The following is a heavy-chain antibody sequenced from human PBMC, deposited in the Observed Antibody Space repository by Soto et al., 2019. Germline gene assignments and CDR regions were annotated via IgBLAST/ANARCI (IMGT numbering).Heavy chain of an antibody. V-gene: IGHV3-23*01. Sequence: EVQLLESGGGLVQPGGSLKLSCAASGLTFSSHAMSWIRQAPGKGLEWVSGLSGSGGSTYYADSVKGRFTISRDNSKNTLYLQMNSLRAEDTAVYYCAKEPEGYWGQGTLVTVSS. CDR1: GLTFSSHA. CDR2: LSGSGGST. J-gene: IGHJ4*02. CDR3: AKEPEGY.